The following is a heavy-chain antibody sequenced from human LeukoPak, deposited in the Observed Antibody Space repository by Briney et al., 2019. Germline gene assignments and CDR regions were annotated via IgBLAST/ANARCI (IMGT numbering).Heavy chain of an antibody. CDR1: GFTFSGYG. CDR3: AKDLYSYGYYFDY. Sequence: GGSLRLSCAASGFTFSGYGMHWVRQAPGKGLEWVTFKRYDGSNKYYADSVKGRFTISRDNSKNTLYLQMNSLRAEDTAVYYCAKDLYSYGYYFDYWGQGTVVTVSS. J-gene: IGHJ4*02. D-gene: IGHD5-18*01. V-gene: IGHV3-30*02. CDR2: KRYDGSNK.